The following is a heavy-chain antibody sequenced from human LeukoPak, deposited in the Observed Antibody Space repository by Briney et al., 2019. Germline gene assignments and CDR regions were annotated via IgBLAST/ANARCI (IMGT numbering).Heavy chain of an antibody. V-gene: IGHV4-34*01. D-gene: IGHD1-14*01. CDR2: INHSGST. CDR1: GGSFSGYY. J-gene: IGHJ5*02. CDR3: ARGRAGRKTWFDP. Sequence: SETLSLTCAVYGGSFSGYYWSWIRQPPGKGLEWIGEINHSGSTNYNPSLKSRVTISVDTSENQFSLKLSSVTAADTAVYYCARGRAGRKTWFDPWGQGTLVTVSS.